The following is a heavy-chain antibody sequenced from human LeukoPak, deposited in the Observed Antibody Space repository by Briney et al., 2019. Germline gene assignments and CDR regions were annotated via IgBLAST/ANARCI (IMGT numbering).Heavy chain of an antibody. V-gene: IGHV1-2*02. Sequence: ASVKVSCKASGYTFTGYYMHWVRQAPGQGLEWMGWINPNSGGTNYAQKFPGRVTMTRDTSISTAYMELSRLRSDDTAVYYCARGAYYDFWSGYSPQPSFDYWGQGTLVTVSS. CDR2: INPNSGGT. D-gene: IGHD3-3*01. J-gene: IGHJ4*02. CDR1: GYTFTGYY. CDR3: ARGAYYDFWSGYSPQPSFDY.